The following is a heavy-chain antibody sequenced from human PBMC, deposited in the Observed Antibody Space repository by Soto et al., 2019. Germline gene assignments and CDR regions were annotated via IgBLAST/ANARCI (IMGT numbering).Heavy chain of an antibody. J-gene: IGHJ3*01. Sequence: SETLSLTCTVSGGSISSYYWSWIRQPPGKGLEWIGYIYYSGSTNYNPSLKSRVTISVDTSKNQFSLKLSSVTAADTAVYYCARGLGSGYYYGWGQGTMVTVSS. CDR2: IYYSGST. V-gene: IGHV4-59*01. CDR3: ARGLGSGYYYG. D-gene: IGHD3-22*01. CDR1: GGSISSYY.